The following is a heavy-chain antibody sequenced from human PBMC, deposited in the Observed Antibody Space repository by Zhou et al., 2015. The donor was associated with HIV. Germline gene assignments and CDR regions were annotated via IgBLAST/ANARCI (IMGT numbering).Heavy chain of an antibody. V-gene: IGHV3-33*01. D-gene: IGHD3-22*01. Sequence: QVQLVESGGGVVQPGRSLRLSCAASGFTFSSYGMHWVRQAPGKGLEWVAVIWYDGSNKYYADSVKGRFTISRDNSKNTLYLQMNSLRAEDTAVYYCARDGSGETMIVVPDYWGQGTLVTVSS. CDR2: IWYDGSNK. J-gene: IGHJ4*02. CDR3: ARDGSGETMIVVPDY. CDR1: GFTFSSYG.